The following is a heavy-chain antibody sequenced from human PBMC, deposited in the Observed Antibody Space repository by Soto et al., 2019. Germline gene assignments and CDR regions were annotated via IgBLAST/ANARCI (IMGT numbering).Heavy chain of an antibody. CDR3: ARDLQSGSYFDY. Sequence: GESLKISCAASGFTFSSYGMHWVRQAPGKGLEWVAVIWYDGSNKYYADSVKGRFTISRDNSKNTLYLQMNSLRAEDTAVYYCARDLQSGSYFDYWGQGTLVTVSS. J-gene: IGHJ4*02. V-gene: IGHV3-33*01. CDR2: IWYDGSNK. CDR1: GFTFSSYG. D-gene: IGHD1-26*01.